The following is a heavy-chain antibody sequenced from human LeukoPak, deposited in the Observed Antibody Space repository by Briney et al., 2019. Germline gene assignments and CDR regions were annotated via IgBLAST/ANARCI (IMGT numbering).Heavy chain of an antibody. J-gene: IGHJ4*02. CDR3: AMPHEVVVISDLDH. CDR2: ISGSGGST. V-gene: IGHV3-23*01. Sequence: GGSLRLSCAASGFTFSSYAMSWVRQAPGKGLEWVSAISGSGGSTYYADSVKGRFTISRDNSKNTLYLQMNSLRAEDTAVYYCAMPHEVVVISDLDHWGQGTLVTVSS. CDR1: GFTFSSYA. D-gene: IGHD3-22*01.